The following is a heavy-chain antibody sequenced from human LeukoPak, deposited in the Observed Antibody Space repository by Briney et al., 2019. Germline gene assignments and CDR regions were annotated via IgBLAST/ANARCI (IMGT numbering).Heavy chain of an antibody. CDR2: ISVYNGET. Sequence: ASVKVSCKASGYTLTSYGISWARQAPGQGLEWMGWISVYNGETNYAQKLQGRVTMTTDTSMSTAYMELRSLRSDDTAVYYCARYDAYGGYFDYWGQGTLVIVSS. CDR3: ARYDAYGGYFDY. CDR1: GYTLTSYG. J-gene: IGHJ4*02. V-gene: IGHV1-18*01. D-gene: IGHD2-21*01.